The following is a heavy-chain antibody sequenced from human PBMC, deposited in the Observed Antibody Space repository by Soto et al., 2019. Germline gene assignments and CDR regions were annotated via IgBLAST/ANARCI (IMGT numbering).Heavy chain of an antibody. CDR3: DIDGVNSVYVDY. J-gene: IGHJ4*02. CDR2: IYYRGST. D-gene: IGHD4-17*01. Sequence: QVQLQESGPGLVKPSQTLSLTCTVSGGSISSGDYYWSWIRQPPGKGLEWIGYIYYRGSTYYNPSLKGRVTISVDTSKTQFSLKLSSVTAADTDVYYCDIDGVNSVYVDYWGQGTLVTVSS. V-gene: IGHV4-30-4*01. CDR1: GGSISSGDYY.